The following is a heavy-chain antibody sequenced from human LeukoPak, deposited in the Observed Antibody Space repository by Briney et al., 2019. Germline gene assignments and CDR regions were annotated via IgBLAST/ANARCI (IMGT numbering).Heavy chain of an antibody. CDR1: GYSISSGYY. Sequence: PSETLSLTCTVSGYSISSGYYWGWIRQPPGKGLEWIGSIYHSGSTYYNPSLKSRVTISVDTSKNQFSLKLSSVTAADTAVYYCASYCSSTSCYGENAFDIWGQGTMVTVSS. CDR3: ASYCSSTSCYGENAFDI. CDR2: IYHSGST. V-gene: IGHV4-38-2*02. J-gene: IGHJ3*02. D-gene: IGHD2-2*01.